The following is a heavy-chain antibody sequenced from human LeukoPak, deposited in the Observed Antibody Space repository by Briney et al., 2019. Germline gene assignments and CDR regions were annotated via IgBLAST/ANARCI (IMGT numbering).Heavy chain of an antibody. V-gene: IGHV4-4*09. CDR1: GGSVSSYH. CDR2: IYTSGST. CDR3: AKTDHYYYFMDV. Sequence: SETLSLTCTVSGGSVSSYHWSWIRQPPGKQLEWVGYIYTSGSTYYNPSLKSRVTISVDTSKNQFSLRLSSVTAADTALYYCAKTDHYYYFMDVWGKGTTVTVSS. D-gene: IGHD2-21*02. J-gene: IGHJ6*03.